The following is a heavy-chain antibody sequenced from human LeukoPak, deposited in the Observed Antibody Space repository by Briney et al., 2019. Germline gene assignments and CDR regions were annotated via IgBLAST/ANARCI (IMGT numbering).Heavy chain of an antibody. Sequence: GGSLRLSCAASGFTFSNYWMTWVRQAPGKGLEWVVNIKVDGSEKHYVDSVMGRFTVSRDNAKKSLYLQMDSLRVDDTAVYYCARGGSHSFDYWGQGTLVTVSS. V-gene: IGHV3-7*01. J-gene: IGHJ4*02. CDR3: ARGGSHSFDY. CDR1: GFTFSNYW. CDR2: IKVDGSEK.